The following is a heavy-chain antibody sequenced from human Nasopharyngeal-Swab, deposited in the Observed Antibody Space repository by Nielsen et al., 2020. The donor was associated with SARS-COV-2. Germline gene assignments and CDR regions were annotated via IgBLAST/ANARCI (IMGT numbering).Heavy chain of an antibody. D-gene: IGHD3-22*01. CDR1: GGSISSGGYS. CDR3: AREKYYYDSSGYYRWFDP. Sequence: SETLSLTCAVSGGSISSGGYSWSWIRQPPGKGREWIGYIYHSGSTYYNPSLKSRVTISVDRSKNQFSLKLSSVTAADTAVYYCAREKYYYDSSGYYRWFDPWGQGTLVTVSS. V-gene: IGHV4-30-2*01. CDR2: IYHSGST. J-gene: IGHJ5*02.